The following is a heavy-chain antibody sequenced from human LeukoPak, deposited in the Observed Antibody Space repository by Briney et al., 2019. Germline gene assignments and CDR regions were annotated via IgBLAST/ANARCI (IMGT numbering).Heavy chain of an antibody. CDR3: ARGEGGITGTEVRFDY. V-gene: IGHV1-2*02. CDR1: GYTFTGYY. J-gene: IGHJ4*02. Sequence: ASVKVSCKASGYTFTGYYMHWVRQAPGQGLEWMGWINPNSGGTNYAQKFQGRVTMTRDTSISTAYMELSRLRSDDTAVYYCARGEGGITGTEVRFDYWGQGTLVTVSS. D-gene: IGHD1-20*01. CDR2: INPNSGGT.